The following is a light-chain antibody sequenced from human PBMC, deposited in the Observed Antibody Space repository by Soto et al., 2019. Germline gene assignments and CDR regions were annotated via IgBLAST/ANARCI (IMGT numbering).Light chain of an antibody. CDR1: QSLSGN. CDR2: RAS. CDR3: HQYSNWPPWT. V-gene: IGKV3-15*01. J-gene: IGKJ1*01. Sequence: EIVMTQSPATLSVSPGERATLSCRASQSLSGNLAWYQQKPGQAPRLLIYRASTRATGVPARFSASGSGTEFTLTISSLQSEDSAVYYCHQYSNWPPWTFGPETKVEIK.